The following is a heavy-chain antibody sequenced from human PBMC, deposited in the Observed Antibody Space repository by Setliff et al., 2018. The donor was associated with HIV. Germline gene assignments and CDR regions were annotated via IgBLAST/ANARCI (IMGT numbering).Heavy chain of an antibody. V-gene: IGHV3-30*02. CDR2: IRYDSSNK. J-gene: IGHJ4*02. CDR3: AKGASGWSPDY. CDR1: GFTFNDYG. D-gene: IGHD6-19*01. Sequence: GGSLRLSCVASGFTFNDYGMHWVRQAPGKGLEWVTFIRYDSSNKYYADSVKGRFTISRDNSKNMVFLQMNSLRPEDTALYYCAKGASGWSPDYWGQGTLVTVPQ.